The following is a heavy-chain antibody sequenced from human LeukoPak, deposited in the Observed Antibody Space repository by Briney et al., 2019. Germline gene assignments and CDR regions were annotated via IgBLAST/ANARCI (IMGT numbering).Heavy chain of an antibody. Sequence: SETLSLTCTVSGGSISSSSYYWGWIRQPPGKGLEWIGSVNYSGSTRYKPSLKSRVSISVDTSKNQFSPKLSSVTAADTAVYYCARHYRDSSGRYSGRVNWFDPWGQGTLVTVSS. CDR1: GGSISSSSYY. D-gene: IGHD3-22*01. V-gene: IGHV4-39*01. CDR3: ARHYRDSSGRYSGRVNWFDP. CDR2: VNYSGST. J-gene: IGHJ5*02.